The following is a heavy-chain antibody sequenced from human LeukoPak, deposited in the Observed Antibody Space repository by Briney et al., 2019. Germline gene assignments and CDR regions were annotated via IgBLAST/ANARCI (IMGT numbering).Heavy chain of an antibody. V-gene: IGHV4-59*04. Sequence: SETLSLTCTVSGVSVSNYYWSWIRQPPGKGLEWIGYIYYSGSTYYNPSLKSRVTISVDTSKNQFSLKLSSVTAADTAVYYCARRIMTYIPIVGARTYYFDYWGQGTLVTVSS. CDR2: IYYSGST. CDR3: ARRIMTYIPIVGARTYYFDY. D-gene: IGHD1-26*01. CDR1: GVSVSNYY. J-gene: IGHJ4*02.